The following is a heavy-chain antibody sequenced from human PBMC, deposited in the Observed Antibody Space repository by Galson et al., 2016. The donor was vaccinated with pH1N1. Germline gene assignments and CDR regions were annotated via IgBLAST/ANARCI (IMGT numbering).Heavy chain of an antibody. D-gene: IGHD4/OR15-4a*01. CDR2: IYPGDSDT. Sequence: QSGAEVKKPGESLKISCKGSGYSFTRYWIGWVRQMPGKGLEWMGIIYPGDSDTRYSPSFQGQVTISADKSISTAYLQWSILKAWDTAIYYGARKSRDPMVPGWFDPWGQGTLVTVSS. CDR1: GYSFTRYW. J-gene: IGHJ5*02. V-gene: IGHV5-51*03. CDR3: ARKSRDPMVPGWFDP.